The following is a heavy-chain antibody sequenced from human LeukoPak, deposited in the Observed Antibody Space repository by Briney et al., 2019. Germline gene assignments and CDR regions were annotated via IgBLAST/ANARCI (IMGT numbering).Heavy chain of an antibody. CDR2: INHSGST. CDR3: ARRPPPYSSSWFYYYYMDV. CDR1: GGSFSGYY. V-gene: IGHV4-34*01. Sequence: PSETLSLTXAVYGGSFSGYYWSWIRQPPGKGLEWIGEINHSGSTNYNPSLKSRVTISVDTSKNQFSLKLSSVTAADTAVYYCARRPPPYSSSWFYYYYMDVWGKGTTVTVSS. J-gene: IGHJ6*03. D-gene: IGHD6-13*01.